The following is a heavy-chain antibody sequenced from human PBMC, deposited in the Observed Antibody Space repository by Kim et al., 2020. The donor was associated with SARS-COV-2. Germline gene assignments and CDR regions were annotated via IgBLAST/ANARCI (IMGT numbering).Heavy chain of an antibody. J-gene: IGHJ5*02. V-gene: IGHV3-23*01. D-gene: IGHD6-19*01. Sequence: DSGKGRFTISRDNSKNTLYLQMNSLRAEDTAVYYCAKGGSGWYRGGWFDPWGQGTLVTVSS. CDR3: AKGGSGWYRGGWFDP.